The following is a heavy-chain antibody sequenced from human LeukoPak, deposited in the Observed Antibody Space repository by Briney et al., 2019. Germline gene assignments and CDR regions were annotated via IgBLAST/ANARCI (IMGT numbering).Heavy chain of an antibody. CDR3: VRDVSAGPPMFV. CDR1: GLTFSSYS. CDR2: ISSSSSNI. V-gene: IGHV3-48*04. Sequence: PGGSLRLSCAASGLTFSSYSMNWVRQAPGKGLEWVSHISSSSSNIGYADSVRGRFTISRDNAKNSLYLQMNSLRAEDTAVYYCVRDVSAGPPMFVWGQGTTVSVSS. D-gene: IGHD3-10*02. J-gene: IGHJ6*02.